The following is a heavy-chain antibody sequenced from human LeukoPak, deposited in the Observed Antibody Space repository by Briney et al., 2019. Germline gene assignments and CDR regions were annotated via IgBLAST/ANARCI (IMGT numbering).Heavy chain of an antibody. CDR2: ISWNSDTI. D-gene: IGHD6-19*01. J-gene: IGHJ4*02. Sequence: PGGYLRLSCVASGFTFDDYAMHWVRQAPGKGLEWVSGISWNSDTIGYADSVKGRFTISRDNAKNSLYLQMNSLRAEDMALYYCAKGREPKYSSGWYYFDYWGQGTLVIVSS. CDR1: GFTFDDYA. V-gene: IGHV3-9*03. CDR3: AKGREPKYSSGWYYFDY.